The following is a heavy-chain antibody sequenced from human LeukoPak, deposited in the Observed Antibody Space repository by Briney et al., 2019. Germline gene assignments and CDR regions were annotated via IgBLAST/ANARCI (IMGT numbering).Heavy chain of an antibody. J-gene: IGHJ6*03. CDR3: ARDIGGNYYYYYYMDV. V-gene: IGHV1-18*01. D-gene: IGHD1-26*01. CDR1: GYTFTSYG. Sequence: GASVKVSCKASGYTFTSYGISWVRQAPGQGLEWMGWISAFNGNTNYAQKFQGRVAMTTDTFTSTAYMELRSLRSDDTAVYYCARDIGGNYYYYYYMDVWGKGTTVTVSS. CDR2: ISAFNGNT.